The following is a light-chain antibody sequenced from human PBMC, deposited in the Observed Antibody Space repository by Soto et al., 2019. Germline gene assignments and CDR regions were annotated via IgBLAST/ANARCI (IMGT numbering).Light chain of an antibody. J-gene: IGKJ5*01. Sequence: EIMLTQSPATLSLSPGERATLSCRASPSVTNFLAWYQQKPGQAPRLLIYGAFNRATGIPARFSGSGSGTDFTLTISSLEPEHSAVYYCQQRNVWPPVTFGQGTRLE. CDR2: GAF. CDR3: QQRNVWPPVT. CDR1: PSVTNF. V-gene: IGKV3-11*01.